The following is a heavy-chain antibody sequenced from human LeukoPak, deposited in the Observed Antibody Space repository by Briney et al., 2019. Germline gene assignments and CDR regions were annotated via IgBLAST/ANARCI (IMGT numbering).Heavy chain of an antibody. J-gene: IGHJ4*02. CDR3: ARGWGSTSCSDY. V-gene: IGHV4-34*01. CDR1: GGSFSGYY. CDR2: INHSGST. Sequence: SETLSLTCAVYGGSFSGYYWSWIRQPPGKGLEWIGEINHSGSTNCNPSLKSRVTISVDTSKNQFSLKLSSVTAADTAVYYCARGWGSTSCSDYWGQGTLVTVSS. D-gene: IGHD2-2*01.